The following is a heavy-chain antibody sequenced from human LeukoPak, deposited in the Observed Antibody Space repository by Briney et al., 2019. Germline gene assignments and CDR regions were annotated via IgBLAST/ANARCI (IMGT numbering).Heavy chain of an antibody. CDR1: GYTFNGYY. D-gene: IGHD1-1*01. J-gene: IGHJ6*02. Sequence: GASVRLSCAASGYTFNGYYMHWVRQAPGQGLEWMGGISSNSGDTNYAETFRGRVTITRDTSKNTVYMELNRLRSEDTAVYYCASTGTTFNLYAYYGMDVWGQGTTVTVSS. CDR3: ASTGTTFNLYAYYGMDV. V-gene: IGHV1-2*02. CDR2: ISSNSGDT.